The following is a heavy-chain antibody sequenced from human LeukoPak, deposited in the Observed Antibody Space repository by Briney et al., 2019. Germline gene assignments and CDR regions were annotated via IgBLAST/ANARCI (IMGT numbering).Heavy chain of an antibody. D-gene: IGHD2-2*01. CDR2: INPSGGST. Sequence: ASVKVSCKASGYTFTSYDINWVRQAPGQGLEWMGIINPSGGSTSYAQKFQGRVTMTRDTSTSTVYMELSSLRSEDTAVYYCARERSSSTSCYSYWGQGTLVTVSS. CDR3: ARERSSSTSCYSY. V-gene: IGHV1-46*01. J-gene: IGHJ4*02. CDR1: GYTFTSYD.